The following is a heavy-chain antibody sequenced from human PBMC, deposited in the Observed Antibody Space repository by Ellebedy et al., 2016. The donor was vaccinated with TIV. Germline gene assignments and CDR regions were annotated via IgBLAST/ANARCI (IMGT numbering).Heavy chain of an antibody. CDR2: IYPGDSDT. V-gene: IGHV5-51*01. Sequence: GESLKISCQASGYSFTNYWIGWVRQMPGKGLEWMRIIYPGDSDTRYSPSFECQVTISVDKSISTAYLQWNSLKASDTSTYYCARRMVRGGIRYAMDVWGEGTTVTVSS. D-gene: IGHD3-10*01. J-gene: IGHJ6*04. CDR1: GYSFTNYW. CDR3: ARRMVRGGIRYAMDV.